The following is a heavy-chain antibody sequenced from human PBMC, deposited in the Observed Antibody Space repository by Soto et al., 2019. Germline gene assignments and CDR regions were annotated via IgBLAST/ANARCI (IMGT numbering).Heavy chain of an antibody. J-gene: IGHJ4*02. Sequence: EVQLLESGGGLVQPGGSLRLSCAASGFTFSSYAMRWVRQAPVKGLEWVSAISGSGGSTYYADSVKGRFTISRDNSKNTLYLQMTRLRADDTAVYYCARLGSGSYDDYWGPGPLVTVSS. D-gene: IGHD1-26*01. CDR2: ISGSGGST. V-gene: IGHV3-23*01. CDR1: GFTFSSYA. CDR3: ARLGSGSYDDY.